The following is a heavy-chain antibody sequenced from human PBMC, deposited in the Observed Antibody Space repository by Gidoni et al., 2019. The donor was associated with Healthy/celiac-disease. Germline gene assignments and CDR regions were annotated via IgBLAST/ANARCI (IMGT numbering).Heavy chain of an antibody. J-gene: IGHJ3*02. Sequence: QVQLVQSGAEVTKPGASVKVSCKASGYTFTSYGISWVRQAPGQGLAWMGWISAYNGNTNYAQKRQVRVTMTTDTSTSTAYMERRSLRSDDTAVYYCARGASAWVGAYDAFDIWGQGTMVTVSS. CDR2: ISAYNGNT. CDR3: ARGASAWVGAYDAFDI. V-gene: IGHV1-18*01. CDR1: GYTFTSYG. D-gene: IGHD1-26*01.